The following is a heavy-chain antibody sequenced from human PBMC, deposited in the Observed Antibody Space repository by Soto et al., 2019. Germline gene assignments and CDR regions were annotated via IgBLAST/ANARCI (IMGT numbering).Heavy chain of an antibody. CDR2: ISAYNGNT. CDR1: GYTFTSYG. J-gene: IGHJ6*03. Sequence: ASVKVSCKASGYTFTSYGISWVRQAPGQGLEWMGWISAYNGNTNYAQKLQGRVTMTTDTSTSTAYMELRSLRSDDTAVYYFARHTDFGVVTAYYYYYYMDVWGKGTTVTVSS. V-gene: IGHV1-18*01. D-gene: IGHD3-3*01. CDR3: ARHTDFGVVTAYYYYYYMDV.